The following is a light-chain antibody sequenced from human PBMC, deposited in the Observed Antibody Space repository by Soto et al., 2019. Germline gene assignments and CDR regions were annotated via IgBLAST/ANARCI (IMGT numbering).Light chain of an antibody. J-gene: IGKJ2*01. CDR1: QSVSSSY. V-gene: IGKV3-20*01. CDR2: GAS. CDR3: RQYGSSPPYT. Sequence: EIVLTQSPGTLSLSPGERATLSCRASQSVSSSYLAWYQQNPGQAPRLLIYGASSRATGIPDRFSGSGSGKDFTLTISRLEPEDFAVYYCRQYGSSPPYTFGQGTKLEI.